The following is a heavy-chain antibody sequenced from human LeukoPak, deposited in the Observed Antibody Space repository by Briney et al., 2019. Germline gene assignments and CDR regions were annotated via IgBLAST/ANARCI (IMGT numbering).Heavy chain of an antibody. CDR3: ARIGSTIATGIIDY. V-gene: IGHV4-61*08. CDR2: IHSGGNT. D-gene: IGHD1-1*01. Sequence: SETLSLTCTVSGGSISSGGYYWSWIRQPPGKGLEWIGYIHSGGNTVYNPPLKSRVTFSVDTSKNQFSLTLNSLTAADTAVYYCARIGSTIATGIIDYWGQGTLVTVSS. J-gene: IGHJ4*02. CDR1: GGSISSGGYY.